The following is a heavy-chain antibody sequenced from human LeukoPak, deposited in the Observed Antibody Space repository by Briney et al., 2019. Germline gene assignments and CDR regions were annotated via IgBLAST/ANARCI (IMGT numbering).Heavy chain of an antibody. D-gene: IGHD3-10*01. CDR1: GGTFSSYA. J-gene: IGHJ6*02. CDR3: AREHYYGSGSYQYGMDV. V-gene: IGHV1-69*13. CDR2: IIPIFGTA. Sequence: SVKVSCKASGGTFSSYAISWVRQAPGQGLEWMGGIIPIFGTANYAQKFQGRVTITADESTSTAYMELSGLRSEDTAVYYCAREHYYGSGSYQYGMDVWGQGTTVTVSS.